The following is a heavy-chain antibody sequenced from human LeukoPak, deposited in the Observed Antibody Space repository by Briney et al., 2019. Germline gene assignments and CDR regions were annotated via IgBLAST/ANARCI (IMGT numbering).Heavy chain of an antibody. CDR1: GGTFSSYA. Sequence: GASVKVSCKASGGTFSSYAISWVRQAPGQGLEWMGGIIPIFGTANYAQKFQGRVTITADESTSTAYVELSSLRSEDTAVYYCARDASSGYYPYYFDYWGQGTLVTVSS. V-gene: IGHV1-69*13. J-gene: IGHJ4*02. CDR3: ARDASSGYYPYYFDY. D-gene: IGHD3-22*01. CDR2: IIPIFGTA.